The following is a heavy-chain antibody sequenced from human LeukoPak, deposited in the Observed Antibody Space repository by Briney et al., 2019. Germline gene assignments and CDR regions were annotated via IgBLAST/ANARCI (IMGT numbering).Heavy chain of an antibody. CDR2: IKSKTDGGTT. Sequence: PGGSLRLSCAASGFTFSDYYMSWIRQAPGKGLEWVVRIKSKTDGGTTDYAAPVKDRFTISRDDSKNTLYLQMNSLRTEDTAVYYYTTVVAAAVNGWFDPWGQGTLVTVSS. J-gene: IGHJ5*02. CDR3: TTVVAAAVNGWFDP. V-gene: IGHV3-15*01. CDR1: GFTFSDYY. D-gene: IGHD6-13*01.